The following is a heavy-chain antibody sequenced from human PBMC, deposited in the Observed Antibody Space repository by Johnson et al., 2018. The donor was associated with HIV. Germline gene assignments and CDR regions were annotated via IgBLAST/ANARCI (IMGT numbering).Heavy chain of an antibody. CDR2: IYSGGST. J-gene: IGHJ3*02. CDR3: ARSPRIVVVVAATVGHAFAI. CDR1: GFTVSSNY. Sequence: VQLVESGGGLVQPGGSLRLSCAASGFTVSSNYMSWVRQAPGKGLEWVSVIYSGGSTYYADSVKGRFTISRDNSKNTLYLQMNSLRAEDTAVYYCARSPRIVVVVAATVGHAFAIWGQGTMVTVSS. V-gene: IGHV3-66*02. D-gene: IGHD2-15*01.